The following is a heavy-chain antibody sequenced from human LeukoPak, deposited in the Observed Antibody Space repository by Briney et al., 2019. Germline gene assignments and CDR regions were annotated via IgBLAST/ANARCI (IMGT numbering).Heavy chain of an antibody. CDR3: ARHNDDWGWVY. CDR2: IWPDGSIQ. Sequence: TGGSLRLSCAASGFMFSIYGMHWVRQAPGKGLEWVAVIWPDGSIQYYADSMKGRFTISRDNSKNTLYLQLNGLRADDSAVYYCARHNDDWGWVYWGQGAQVTVSS. D-gene: IGHD2-8*02. V-gene: IGHV3-33*01. CDR1: GFMFSIYG. J-gene: IGHJ4*02.